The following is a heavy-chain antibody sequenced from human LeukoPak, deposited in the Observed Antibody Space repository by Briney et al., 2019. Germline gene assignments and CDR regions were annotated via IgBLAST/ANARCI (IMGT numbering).Heavy chain of an antibody. Sequence: PGGSLRLSCAASGFTFSSYGMHWVRQAPGKGLEWVAFIRYDGSNKYYADSVKGRFTISRDNSKNTLYLQMNSLRAEDTAAYYCAKEIAAAGTWPFDYWGQGTLVTVSS. J-gene: IGHJ4*02. V-gene: IGHV3-30*02. CDR3: AKEIAAAGTWPFDY. CDR1: GFTFSSYG. CDR2: IRYDGSNK. D-gene: IGHD6-13*01.